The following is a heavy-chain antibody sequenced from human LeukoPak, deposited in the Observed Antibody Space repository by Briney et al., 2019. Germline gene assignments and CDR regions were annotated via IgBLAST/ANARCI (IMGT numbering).Heavy chain of an antibody. V-gene: IGHV1-18*01. CDR1: GYTFTSNG. J-gene: IGHJ4*02. D-gene: IGHD1-26*01. CDR3: ARDFPSGSYYGSGFDY. Sequence: WASVKVSCKASGYTFTSNGISWVRQAPGQGLEWVGWISTYNGNTNYAQKLQGRVTMTTDTSTSTAHMELRSLRSDDTAVYYCARDFPSGSYYGSGFDYWGQGTLVTVSS. CDR2: ISTYNGNT.